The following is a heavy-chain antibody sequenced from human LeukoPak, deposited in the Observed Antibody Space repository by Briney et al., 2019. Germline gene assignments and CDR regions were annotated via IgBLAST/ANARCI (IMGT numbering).Heavy chain of an antibody. V-gene: IGHV4-30-2*01. Sequence: SETLSLTCTVSGGSISSGGYYWSWIRQPPGKGLEWIGYIYHSGSTYYNPSLKSRVTISVDRSKNQFSLKLSSVTAADTAVYYCARENDGYGFDYWGQGTLVTVSS. CDR1: GGSISSGGYY. J-gene: IGHJ4*02. CDR2: IYHSGST. CDR3: ARENDGYGFDY. D-gene: IGHD1-1*01.